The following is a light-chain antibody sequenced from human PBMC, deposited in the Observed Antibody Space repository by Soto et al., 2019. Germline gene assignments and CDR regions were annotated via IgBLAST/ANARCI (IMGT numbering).Light chain of an antibody. CDR2: EES. V-gene: IGKV1-9*01. CDR1: QAITNN. Sequence: DTHLTQSPSSLSASLGDRVTITCRASQAITNNLAWYQQKPGNPPRLLIYEESTLHSGVPSRFSGRKVGTQFILTIDSLQPEDFATYYCQQSYSSPPTFGQGTKVDIK. J-gene: IGKJ1*01. CDR3: QQSYSSPPT.